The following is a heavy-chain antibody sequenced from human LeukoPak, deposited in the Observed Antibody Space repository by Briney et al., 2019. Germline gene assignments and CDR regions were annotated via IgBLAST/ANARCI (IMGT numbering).Heavy chain of an antibody. CDR2: ITSNGRET. V-gene: IGHV3-64D*06. J-gene: IGHJ4*02. CDR3: VKGGYFDWLLFYFQY. Sequence: GGSLRLSCSASGFTFSSHAMHWVRQAPGKGLECISTITSNGRETYHADSVKGRFTISRDNSKDTVYLQMRSLRGDDTAVYYCVKGGYFDWLLFYFQYWGQGALITVSS. CDR1: GFTFSSHA. D-gene: IGHD3-9*01.